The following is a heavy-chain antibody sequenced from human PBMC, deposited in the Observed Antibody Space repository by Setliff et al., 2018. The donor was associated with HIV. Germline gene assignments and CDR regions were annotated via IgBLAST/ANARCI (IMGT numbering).Heavy chain of an antibody. CDR1: GGSISSGGYS. CDR2: IYHTGNT. D-gene: IGHD5-18*01. CDR3: ARLDSDSPSSSYWFFDL. Sequence: SETLSLTCAVSGGSISSGGYSWSWIRQSPGKGLEWIGYIYHTGNTYYNPSLKKRITISLDRSQNHFSLSLTSVAAADTAIYYCARLDSDSPSSSYWFFDLWGRGTLVTVSS. J-gene: IGHJ2*01. V-gene: IGHV4-30-2*06.